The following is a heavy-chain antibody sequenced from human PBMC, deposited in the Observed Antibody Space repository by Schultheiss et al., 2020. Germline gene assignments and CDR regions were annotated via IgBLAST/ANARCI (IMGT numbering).Heavy chain of an antibody. J-gene: IGHJ6*02. CDR2: IYSGGST. CDR1: GFTFSSYS. CDR3: ARDGVASSWYVGYYGMDV. D-gene: IGHD6-13*01. Sequence: GGSLRLSCAASGFTFSSYSMNWVRQAPGKGLEWVSVIYSGGSTYYADSVKGRFTISRDNSKNTLYLQMNSLRAEDTAVYYCARDGVASSWYVGYYGMDVWGQGTTVTVSS. V-gene: IGHV3-66*01.